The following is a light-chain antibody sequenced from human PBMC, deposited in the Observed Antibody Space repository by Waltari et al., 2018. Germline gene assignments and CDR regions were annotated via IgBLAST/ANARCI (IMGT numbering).Light chain of an antibody. CDR1: QSVNSS. CDR2: DAS. Sequence: EIVLTQSPATLSLSPGARATLSCRASQSVNSSLAWYQQNPGQAPRLLIYDASNRATGIPARFVGSGSGTDFTLTISSLEAEDFAVYYCQERSNWPGGSFGGGTKVDIK. V-gene: IGKV3-11*01. CDR3: QERSNWPGGS. J-gene: IGKJ4*01.